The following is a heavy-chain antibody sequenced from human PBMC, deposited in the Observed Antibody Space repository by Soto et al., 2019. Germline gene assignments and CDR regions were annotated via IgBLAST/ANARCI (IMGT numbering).Heavy chain of an antibody. CDR2: INHRGST. Sequence: PSETLSLTCAVYGGSFSGYYWSWIRQPPGKGLEWIGEINHRGSTNYNPSLKSRVTMSVDKSKNQFSLKLSSVTAADTAVYYCARKTIRGYSYGSDYWGQGTLVTVSS. D-gene: IGHD5-18*01. CDR3: ARKTIRGYSYGSDY. CDR1: GGSFSGYY. J-gene: IGHJ4*02. V-gene: IGHV4-34*01.